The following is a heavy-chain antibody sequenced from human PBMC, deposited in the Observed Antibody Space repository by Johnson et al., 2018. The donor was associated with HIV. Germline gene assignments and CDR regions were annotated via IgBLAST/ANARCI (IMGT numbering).Heavy chain of an antibody. Sequence: QVQLVESGGGVVQPGGSLRLSCAASGFTFSDYYMSWIRQAPGKGLEWVSYISSSGSTIYYADSVKGRFTISRDNAKNSLYLQMNSLRAEDTAVYYCARDESYRKYALTAFDIWGQGTMVTVSS. CDR1: GFTFSDYY. CDR3: ARDESYRKYALTAFDI. V-gene: IGHV3-11*01. CDR2: ISSSGSTI. J-gene: IGHJ3*02. D-gene: IGHD1-14*01.